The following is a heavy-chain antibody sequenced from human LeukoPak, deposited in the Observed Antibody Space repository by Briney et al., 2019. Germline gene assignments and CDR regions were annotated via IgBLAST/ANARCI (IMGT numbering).Heavy chain of an antibody. J-gene: IGHJ4*02. Sequence: SSETLSLTCTVSGASISSYYWSWIREPPGEGLEWVGYIYYSGSTNYNPSLKSRVTISVDTSTNQFSLRLSSVTAADTAVYYCARRRQWLGGPLFDYWGQGTLVTVSS. D-gene: IGHD6-19*01. CDR1: GASISSYY. CDR2: IYYSGST. CDR3: ARRRQWLGGPLFDY. V-gene: IGHV4-59*12.